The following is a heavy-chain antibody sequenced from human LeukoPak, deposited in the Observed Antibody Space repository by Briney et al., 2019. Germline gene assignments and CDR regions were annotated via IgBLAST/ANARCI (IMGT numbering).Heavy chain of an antibody. V-gene: IGHV3-48*01. D-gene: IGHD3-22*01. Sequence: PGGSLRLSCAASGFTFSSYAMHWVRQAPGKGLEWVSYISSSSSTIYYADSVKGRSTISRDNAKNSLYLQMNSLRAEDTAVYYCARVGTYYYDSSGTPNYYGMDVWGQGTTVTVSS. CDR3: ARVGTYYYDSSGTPNYYGMDV. J-gene: IGHJ6*02. CDR1: GFTFSSYA. CDR2: ISSSSSTI.